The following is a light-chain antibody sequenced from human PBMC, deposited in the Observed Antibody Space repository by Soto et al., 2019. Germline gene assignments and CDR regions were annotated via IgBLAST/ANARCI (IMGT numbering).Light chain of an antibody. CDR2: CAS. Sequence: EIVLPQSPGTLSLSPGERATLSCRASQGVSSNFLAWYQQKPGQPPSLLIYCASSRATGIPDRLGGSGSGTDFSLTTSRLEPDDFAVYYCQQYGSSPPFTFGPGTKVDI. CDR1: QGVSSNF. CDR3: QQYGSSPPFT. J-gene: IGKJ3*01. V-gene: IGKV3-20*01.